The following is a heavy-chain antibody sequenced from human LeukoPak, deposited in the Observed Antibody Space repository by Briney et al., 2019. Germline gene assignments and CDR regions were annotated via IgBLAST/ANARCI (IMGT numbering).Heavy chain of an antibody. V-gene: IGHV4-38-2*01. CDR2: IYHSGST. D-gene: IGHD3-22*01. Sequence: GSLRLSCAASGFTFDDHGMSWVRQAPGKGLEWIGSIYHSGSTYYNPSLKSRVTISVDTSKNQFSLKLSSVTAADTAVYYCARIPRITMIDVWGQGTMVTVSS. J-gene: IGHJ3*01. CDR3: ARIPRITMIDV. CDR1: GFTFDDHG.